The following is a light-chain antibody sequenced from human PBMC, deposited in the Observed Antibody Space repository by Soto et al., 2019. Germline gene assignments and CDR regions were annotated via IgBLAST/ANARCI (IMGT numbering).Light chain of an antibody. V-gene: IGKV1-39*01. CDR3: QQYNDWPPIT. CDR2: AAS. Sequence: DIQMTQSPSSQSASVGDRVTITCRASQSISSYLNWYQQKPGKAPKLLIYAASSLQSGVPSRFSGSGSGTEFTLTIISLQSEDFAVYYCQQYNDWPPITFGQGTRLEI. CDR1: QSISSY. J-gene: IGKJ5*01.